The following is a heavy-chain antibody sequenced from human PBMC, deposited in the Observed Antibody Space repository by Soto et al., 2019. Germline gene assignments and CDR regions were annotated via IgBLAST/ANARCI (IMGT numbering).Heavy chain of an antibody. CDR2: IIPFLNAI. V-gene: IGHV1-69*01. CDR1: GGTFSSYA. CDR3: AGQTVGALDFYYGMDV. D-gene: IGHD4-4*01. J-gene: IGHJ6*02. Sequence: QVQLVQSGAEVKKPGSSVKVSCKASGGTFSSYAVSWVRQAPGQGLEWVGGIIPFLNAINYAQKFRGSVSITAAESTATDYMEVNSLRSEDTAVYYCAGQTVGALDFYYGMDVWGQGTTVTVSS.